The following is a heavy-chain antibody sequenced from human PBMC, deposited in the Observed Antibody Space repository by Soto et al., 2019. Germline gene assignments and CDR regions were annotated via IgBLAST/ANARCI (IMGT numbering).Heavy chain of an antibody. Sequence: QVQLVQSGAEVKKPGSSVKVSCKASGGTFSTSSINWVRQAPGQRPEWMGNILPIFGTADYAQKFQDRVTXTXXXSXXKAYMELRRLFSEDTAVYYCARGHEYGGNSDAFDIWGQGTVVTVSS. V-gene: IGHV1-69*15. J-gene: IGHJ3*02. CDR3: ARGHEYGGNSDAFDI. CDR1: GGTFSTSS. D-gene: IGHD4-17*01. CDR2: ILPIFGTA.